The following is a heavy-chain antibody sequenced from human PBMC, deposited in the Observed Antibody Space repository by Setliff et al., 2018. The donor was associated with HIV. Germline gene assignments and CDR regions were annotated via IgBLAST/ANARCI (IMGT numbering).Heavy chain of an antibody. CDR1: GYTFTSYY. Sequence: ASVKVSCKASGYTFTSYYMHWVRQAPGQGLEWMGIINPSGGSTSYAQKFQGRVTMTRDTSTSTVYMELSSLRSEDTAVYYCARDLPTTVTKGLEPFDYWGQGTLVTSPQ. CDR3: ARDLPTTVTKGLEPFDY. D-gene: IGHD4-17*01. V-gene: IGHV1-46*01. J-gene: IGHJ4*02. CDR2: INPSGGST.